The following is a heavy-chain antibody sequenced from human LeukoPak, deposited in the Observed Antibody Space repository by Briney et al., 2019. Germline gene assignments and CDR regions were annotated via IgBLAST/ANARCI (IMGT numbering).Heavy chain of an antibody. CDR2: IYHSGST. J-gene: IGHJ6*03. V-gene: IGHV4-4*02. D-gene: IGHD6-6*01. CDR3: ARDWGVEGRPGYMDV. Sequence: SETLSLTCAVSGGSISSNNWWSWVRQPPGKGLEWIGEIYHSGSTNYNPSLKSRVTISVDNSKNQFSLKLTPVTAADTAVYFCARDWGVEGRPGYMDVWGKGTTVTVSS. CDR1: GGSISSNNW.